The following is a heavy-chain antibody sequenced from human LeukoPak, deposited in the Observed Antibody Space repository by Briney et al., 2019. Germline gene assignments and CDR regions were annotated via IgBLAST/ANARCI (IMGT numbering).Heavy chain of an antibody. CDR2: IIPIFGTA. V-gene: IGHV1-69*05. CDR3: ARDSQSQGYWGDFDY. J-gene: IGHJ4*02. D-gene: IGHD7-27*01. Sequence: ASVKVSCKASGGTFSSYAISWVRQAPGQGLEWMGGIIPIFGTANYAQKFQGRVTITTDESTSTAYMELSSLRSEDTAVYYCARDSQSQGYWGDFDYWGQGTLVTVSS. CDR1: GGTFSSYA.